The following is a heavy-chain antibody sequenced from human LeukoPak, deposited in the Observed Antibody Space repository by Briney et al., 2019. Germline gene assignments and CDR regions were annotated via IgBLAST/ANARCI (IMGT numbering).Heavy chain of an antibody. Sequence: NPSETLSLTCSVSGDSIRTYYWSWIRQPPGKGLEWSGYIIDTGSTNYKPSLKTRLTMSVDVSKNQISLKLSSVTAADTAVYYCARSSLTGGWFDPWGQGTLVTVSS. CDR1: GDSIRTYY. V-gene: IGHV4-59*01. CDR3: ARSSLTGGWFDP. CDR2: IIDTGST. J-gene: IGHJ5*02. D-gene: IGHD7-27*01.